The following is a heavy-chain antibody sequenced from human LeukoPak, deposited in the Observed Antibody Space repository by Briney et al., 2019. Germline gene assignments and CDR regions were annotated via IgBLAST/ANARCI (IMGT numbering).Heavy chain of an antibody. Sequence: GGSLRLSCAASGFTFSTYWMTWVRQAPGKGLEWVANIKQDGSEKYYVDSVKGRFTISRDNAKNSLYLQMNSLRVEDTAVYYCARDGYLRGVDYWGQGTLVTVSS. CDR3: ARDGYLRGVDY. D-gene: IGHD3-10*01. J-gene: IGHJ4*02. CDR1: GFTFSTYW. V-gene: IGHV3-7*01. CDR2: IKQDGSEK.